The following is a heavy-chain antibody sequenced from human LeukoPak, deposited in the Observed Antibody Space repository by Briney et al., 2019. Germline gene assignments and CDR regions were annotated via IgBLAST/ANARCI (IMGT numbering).Heavy chain of an antibody. CDR3: ARGTGDPMYYFDY. D-gene: IGHD7-27*01. CDR1: GGSISSGGYS. J-gene: IGHJ4*02. CDR2: IYHSGST. V-gene: IGHV4-30-2*01. Sequence: PSQTLSLTCAVSGGSISSGGYSWSWIRQPPGKGLEWIGYIYHSGSTYYNPSLKSRVTISVDRSKNQFSPKLSSVTAADTAVYYCARGTGDPMYYFDYWGQGTLVTVSS.